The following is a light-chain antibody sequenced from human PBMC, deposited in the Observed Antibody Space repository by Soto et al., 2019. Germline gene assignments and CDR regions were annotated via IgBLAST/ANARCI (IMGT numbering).Light chain of an antibody. CDR3: QQSYSTSSLT. CDR1: QSISKY. CDR2: AAS. Sequence: DIQMTQSPSSLSASVGDRVTITCRASQSISKYLNWYQQKPGKAPKFLIYAASNLESGVPSRFSGSGSGTEFTLTISSLQPEDFATYYCQQSYSTSSLTFGGGTKVEIK. V-gene: IGKV1-39*01. J-gene: IGKJ4*01.